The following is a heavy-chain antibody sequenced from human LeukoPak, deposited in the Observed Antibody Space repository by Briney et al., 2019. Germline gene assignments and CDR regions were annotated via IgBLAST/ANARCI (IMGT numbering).Heavy chain of an antibody. V-gene: IGHV4-59*08. CDR1: GGSISTYH. CDR3: ARRSISGPEY. D-gene: IGHD5-12*01. CDR2: IYYTGST. J-gene: IGHJ4*02. Sequence: PSETLSLTCTVSGGSISTYHWSWIRQPPGKGLEWIGYIYYTGSTSYNPSLKSRVTISVDTSKNQSSLKLSSVTAADTAVYYCARRSISGPEYWGQGTLVTVSS.